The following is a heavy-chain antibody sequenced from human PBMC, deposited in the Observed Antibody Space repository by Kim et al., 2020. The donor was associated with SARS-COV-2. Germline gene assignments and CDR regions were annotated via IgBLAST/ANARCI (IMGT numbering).Heavy chain of an antibody. CDR2: IYSGGST. D-gene: IGHD3-10*01. J-gene: IGHJ4*02. Sequence: GGSLRLSCAASGFTVSSNYMSWVRQAPGKGLEWVSVIYSGGSTYYADSVKGRFTISRDNSKNTLYLQMYSLRAEDTAVYYCARRTMVRGFDYWGQGTLVTVSS. V-gene: IGHV3-53*01. CDR3: ARRTMVRGFDY. CDR1: GFTVSSNY.